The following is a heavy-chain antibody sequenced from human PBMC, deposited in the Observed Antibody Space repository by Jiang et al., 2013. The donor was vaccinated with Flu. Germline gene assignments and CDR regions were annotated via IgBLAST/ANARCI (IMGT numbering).Heavy chain of an antibody. D-gene: IGHD3-22*01. CDR1: GFIFDDYA. CDR2: INWDSGRI. CDR3: AKDMGLYYYDSTGYYGDYYGMDV. Sequence: VQLVESGGGLVQPGRSLRLSCVTSGFIFDDYAMHWVRQVPGKGLEWVSGINWDSGRIGYADSVKGRFTVSRDSAKNSLYLQMNSLRAEDTALYYCAKDMGLYYYDSTGYYGDYYGMDVWGQGTTVTVS. J-gene: IGHJ6*02. V-gene: IGHV3-9*01.